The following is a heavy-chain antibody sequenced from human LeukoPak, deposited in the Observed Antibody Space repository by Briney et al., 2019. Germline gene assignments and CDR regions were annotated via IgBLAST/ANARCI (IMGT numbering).Heavy chain of an antibody. CDR3: TSALGY. V-gene: IGHV3-15*01. CDR1: GFTVSSNY. D-gene: IGHD3-16*01. Sequence: PGGSLRLSCAASGFTVSSNYMSWVRQAPGEGLEWVGRIQTITDGGTTDYAAPVRGRFTISRDDSKNTPYLQMNSLKTEDTAVYYCTSALGYWGQGTLVIVSS. CDR2: IQTITDGGTT. J-gene: IGHJ4*02.